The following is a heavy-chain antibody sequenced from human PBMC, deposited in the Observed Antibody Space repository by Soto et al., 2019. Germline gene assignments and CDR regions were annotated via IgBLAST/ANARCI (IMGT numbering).Heavy chain of an antibody. Sequence: SETLSLTCTVSGGSISSGGYYWSWIRQHPGKGLEWIGCVYYNGRTYYNPSLKSRITISVDTSKKHFSLKLSSVTAADTAVYYCARAGGTTVTGLWHFDSWGQGTLVTVSS. D-gene: IGHD4-17*01. V-gene: IGHV4-31*03. J-gene: IGHJ4*02. CDR1: GGSISSGGYY. CDR2: VYYNGRT. CDR3: ARAGGTTVTGLWHFDS.